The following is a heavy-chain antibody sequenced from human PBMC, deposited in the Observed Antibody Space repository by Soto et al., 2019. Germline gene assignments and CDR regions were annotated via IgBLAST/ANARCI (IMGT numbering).Heavy chain of an antibody. J-gene: IGHJ4*02. V-gene: IGHV5-10-1*01. CDR3: ARHLSPFGLYYYDSRGYLFDY. D-gene: IGHD3-22*01. CDR2: IDPSDSYT. Sequence: PGESLKISCKGSGYSFTSYWISWVRQMPGKGLEWMGRIDPSDSYTNYSPSFQGHVTISADKSISTAYLQWSSLKASDTAMYYCARHLSPFGLYYYDSRGYLFDYWGQGTLLTVPS. CDR1: GYSFTSYW.